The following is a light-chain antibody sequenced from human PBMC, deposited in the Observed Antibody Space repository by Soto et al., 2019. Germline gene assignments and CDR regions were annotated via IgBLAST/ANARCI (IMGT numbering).Light chain of an antibody. CDR3: QPYDSSLRGVV. J-gene: IGLJ2*01. Sequence: QSVLTQPPSVSGAPGQRVTISCTGSSSNIGAGYDVHWYQQLPGTAPKLLIYGNSNRPSGVPDRFSGSKSGTSASLAITGLQAEDDADYSSQPYDSSLRGVVFGGGTQPTVL. CDR1: SSNIGAGYD. V-gene: IGLV1-40*01. CDR2: GNS.